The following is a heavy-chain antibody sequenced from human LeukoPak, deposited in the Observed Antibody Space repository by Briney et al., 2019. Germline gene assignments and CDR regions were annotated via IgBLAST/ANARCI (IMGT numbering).Heavy chain of an antibody. CDR2: IYYSGST. D-gene: IGHD6-13*01. CDR1: GGSISSSSYY. CDR3: RGSSWNGFDY. Sequence: SETLSLTCTVSGGSISSSSYYWGWIRQPPGKGLEWIGSIYYSGSTYYNPSLKSRVTISVDTSKNQFSLKLSSVTAADTAVYYCRGSSWNGFDYWGQGTLVTVSS. V-gene: IGHV4-39*01. J-gene: IGHJ4*02.